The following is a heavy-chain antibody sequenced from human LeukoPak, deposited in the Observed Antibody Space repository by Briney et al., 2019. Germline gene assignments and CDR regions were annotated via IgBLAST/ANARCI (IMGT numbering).Heavy chain of an antibody. CDR3: ARHMMVVATDAGEYYYYGMDV. Sequence: PSETLSLTCTVSGGSLSSYYWSWIRQPPGKGLEWIGYIYYSGSTNYNPSLKSRVTISVDTSKNQFSLKLSSVTAADTAVYYCARHMMVVATDAGEYYYYGMDVWGQGTTVTVSS. D-gene: IGHD3-22*01. CDR1: GGSLSSYY. J-gene: IGHJ6*02. V-gene: IGHV4-59*08. CDR2: IYYSGST.